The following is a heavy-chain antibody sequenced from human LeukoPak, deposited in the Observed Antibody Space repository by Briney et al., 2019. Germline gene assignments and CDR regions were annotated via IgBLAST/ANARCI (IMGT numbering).Heavy chain of an antibody. CDR2: INPSGGST. V-gene: IGHV1-46*01. CDR1: GYTFTRYY. J-gene: IGHJ6*03. CDR3: ARVAAEVVGLPGAIGFGWLRRDYYYMDV. D-gene: IGHD2-2*02. Sequence: ASVKVSCKASGYTFTRYYMYWVRQAPGQGLEWMGIINPSGGSTTYAQKFQGRVTMTRDMSTSTVYMDLSSLRSEDTAVYYCARVAAEVVGLPGAIGFGWLRRDYYYMDVWGKGTTVTVSS.